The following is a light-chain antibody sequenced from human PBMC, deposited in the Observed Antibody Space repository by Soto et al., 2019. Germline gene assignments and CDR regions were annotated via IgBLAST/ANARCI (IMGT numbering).Light chain of an antibody. CDR2: DAS. CDR3: QQYNSYSPYT. CDR1: QSISSW. Sequence: DIQMTQSPSTLSASVGDRVTITCRASQSISSWLAWYQQKPGKAPKLLIYDASSLETGVPSRFSGSGSGTEFTLTISCLQPDDFATYYCQQYNSYSPYTFGQGTKLESK. J-gene: IGKJ2*01. V-gene: IGKV1-5*01.